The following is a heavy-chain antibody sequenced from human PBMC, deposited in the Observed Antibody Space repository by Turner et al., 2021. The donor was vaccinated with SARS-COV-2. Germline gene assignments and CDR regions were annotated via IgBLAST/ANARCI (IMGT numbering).Heavy chain of an antibody. V-gene: IGHV3-30*18. Sequence: QVQLVASGGGVVEPGRSLILSCAASGFTFSSYGMHWVRQAPGKGLEWVAVISYDGSNKYFADPVKGRFTTARDNSKNTLFLQMNSLRAEDTAVYYCAKVGYSYAYPNLYFDYWGQGTLVTVSS. CDR2: ISYDGSNK. J-gene: IGHJ4*02. D-gene: IGHD5-18*01. CDR3: AKVGYSYAYPNLYFDY. CDR1: GFTFSSYG.